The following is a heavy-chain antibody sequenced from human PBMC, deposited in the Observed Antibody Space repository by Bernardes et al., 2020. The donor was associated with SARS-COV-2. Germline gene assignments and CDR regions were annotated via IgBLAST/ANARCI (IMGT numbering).Heavy chain of an antibody. CDR2: ISSSSSYI. V-gene: IGHV3-21*01. CDR3: ARDGTYVGYNGMDV. Sequence: GGSLRLSCAASGFTFSSYSMNWVRQAPGKGLEWVSSISSSSSYIYYADSVKGRFTISRDNAKNSLYLQMNSLRAEDTAVYYCARDGTYVGYNGMDVWGQGTTVTVSS. D-gene: IGHD5-12*01. J-gene: IGHJ6*02. CDR1: GFTFSSYS.